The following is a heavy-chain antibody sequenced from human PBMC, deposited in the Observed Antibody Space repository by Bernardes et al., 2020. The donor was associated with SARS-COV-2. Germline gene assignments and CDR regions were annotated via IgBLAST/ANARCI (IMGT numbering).Heavy chain of an antibody. CDR2: IGRSCGDI. D-gene: IGHD1-26*01. CDR1: GFTFSGYY. CDR3: ARTARVGDL. V-gene: IGHV3-11*01. J-gene: IGHJ2*01. Sequence: GSLRLSCAASGFTFSGYYMSWVRQAPGKGLQWISYIGRSCGDIQYADSVKGRFTISRDNAKNLLYLQMDSLSAEDTAMYYCARTARVGDLWGRGTLVTVSS.